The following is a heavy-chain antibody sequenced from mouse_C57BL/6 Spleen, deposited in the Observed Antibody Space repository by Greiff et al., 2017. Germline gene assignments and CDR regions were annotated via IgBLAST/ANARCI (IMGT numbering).Heavy chain of an antibody. CDR3: AGGAKADY. Sequence: VQLKESGPELVKPGASVKISCKASGYSFTGYYMNWVKQSPEKSLEWIGEINPSTGGTTYNQKFKAKATLTVDKSSSTAYMQLKGLTSEDSAVYYCAGGAKADYWGHGTTLTVAS. V-gene: IGHV1-42*01. CDR2: INPSTGGT. J-gene: IGHJ2*01. CDR1: GYSFTGYY.